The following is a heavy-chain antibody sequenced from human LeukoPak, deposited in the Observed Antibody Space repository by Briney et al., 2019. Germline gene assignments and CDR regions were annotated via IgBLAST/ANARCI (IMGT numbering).Heavy chain of an antibody. CDR3: ARGGDYYDSSGFSAAVKH. CDR2: MNPDSGDT. V-gene: IGHV1-8*01. J-gene: IGHJ4*02. CDR1: GFTFSNYD. D-gene: IGHD3-22*01. Sequence: ASVKVSCKASGFTFSNYDINWVRQATGQGLEWMGWMNPDSGDTGSAQKFQGRVVMTRDTSINIAYIELSSLRSEDTAVYYCARGGDYYDSSGFSAAVKHWGQGTLVIVSS.